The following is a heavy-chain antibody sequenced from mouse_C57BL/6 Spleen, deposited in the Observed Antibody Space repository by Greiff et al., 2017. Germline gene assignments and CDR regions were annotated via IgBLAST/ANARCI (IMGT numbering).Heavy chain of an antibody. CDR2: INYDGSST. V-gene: IGHV5-16*01. J-gene: IGHJ2*01. CDR1: GFTFSDYY. Sequence: EVQLVESEGGLVQPGSSMKLSCTASGFTFSDYYMAWVRQVPEKGLEWVANINYDGSSTYYLDSLKSRFIISRDNAKNILYLKMSSLKSEDTATYYCARDSANYCDYWGQGTTLTVSS. CDR3: ARDSANYCDY.